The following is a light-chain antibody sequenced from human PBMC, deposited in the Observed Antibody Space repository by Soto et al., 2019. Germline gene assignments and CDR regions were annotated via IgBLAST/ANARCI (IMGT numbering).Light chain of an antibody. Sequence: EIVLTQSPATLSLSPGERATLSCRASQSISSYLAWYQQKPDQAPRLLIYDASNRATGIPARFSGNGSGTDFTLTISSLEPEDFAVYYCHQRSTWPFTFGPGTKVDIK. V-gene: IGKV3-11*01. CDR1: QSISSY. CDR3: HQRSTWPFT. J-gene: IGKJ3*01. CDR2: DAS.